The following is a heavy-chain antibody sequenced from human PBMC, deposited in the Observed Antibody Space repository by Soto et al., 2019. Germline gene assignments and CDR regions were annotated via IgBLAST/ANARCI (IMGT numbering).Heavy chain of an antibody. V-gene: IGHV3-23*01. D-gene: IGHD6-13*01. CDR3: AKSFSSNWYDYFDY. Sequence: GSLRLSCAASGFTFGTFAMSWVRQAPGKGLEWVSAVSGGGGTTYYADSVKGRFTISRGNSKNTLYLQMNSLRAEDTALYYCAKSFSSNWYDYFDYWGQGSLATVSS. CDR2: VSGGGGTT. CDR1: GFTFGTFA. J-gene: IGHJ4*02.